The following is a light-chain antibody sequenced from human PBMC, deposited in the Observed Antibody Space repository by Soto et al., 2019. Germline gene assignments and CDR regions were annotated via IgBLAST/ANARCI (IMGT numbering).Light chain of an antibody. CDR1: QSVNSY. V-gene: IGKV3-11*01. CDR3: QQRSNWPWT. J-gene: IGKJ3*01. Sequence: EIVLTQSPGTLSLSPGERATLSCRASQSVNSYLAWYQQKPGQAPRLLIYDASNRATGIPARFSGSGSGTDFTLTISSLEPEDFAVYYCQQRSNWPWTFGPGTKVDIK. CDR2: DAS.